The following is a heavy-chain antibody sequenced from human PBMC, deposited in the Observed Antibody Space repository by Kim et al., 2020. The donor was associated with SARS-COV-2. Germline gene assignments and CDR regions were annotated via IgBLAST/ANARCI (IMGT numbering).Heavy chain of an antibody. Sequence: GESLKISCKGSGYSFTSYWIGWVRQMPGKGLEWMGIIYPGDSDTRYSPSFQGQVTISADKSISTAYLQWSSLKASDTAMYYCARSKGAFSGSYDAFDIWGQGTMVTVSS. CDR3: ARSKGAFSGSYDAFDI. J-gene: IGHJ3*02. D-gene: IGHD3-10*01. CDR1: GYSFTSYW. CDR2: IYPGDSDT. V-gene: IGHV5-51*01.